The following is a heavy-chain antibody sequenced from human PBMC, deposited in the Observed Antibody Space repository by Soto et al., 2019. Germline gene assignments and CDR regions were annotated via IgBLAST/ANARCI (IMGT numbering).Heavy chain of an antibody. J-gene: IGHJ6*02. D-gene: IGHD1-26*01. CDR3: ATGGRLGSTGASTYGMDV. CDR1: GYTFTAYF. CDR2: VDPEDGEP. V-gene: IGHV1-69-2*01. Sequence: EVQVVQSGAEVTKPGATVKLSCKVSGYTFTAYFIHWVQQAPGKGLEWLGLVDPEDGEPIYAEKFQGRVTITADTSKDTGYIELSSLRYEDTAVYFCATGGRLGSTGASTYGMDVWGQGTTVTVSS.